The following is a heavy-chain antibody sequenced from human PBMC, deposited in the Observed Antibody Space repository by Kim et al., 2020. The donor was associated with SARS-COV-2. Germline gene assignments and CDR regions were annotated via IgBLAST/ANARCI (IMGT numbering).Heavy chain of an antibody. CDR2: IYYSGSA. V-gene: IGHV4-39*01. D-gene: IGHD6-19*01. J-gene: IGHJ2*01. Sequence: SETLSLTCTVSGGSIRSSSYYWGWIRQSPEKGLEWIGTIYYSGSAYFNPSLESRVTISIDTSKNQFSLKLNSVTAADTAVYYCATPLTRSPVADSSEGYFDFWGRGTLATVSS. CDR3: ATPLTRSPVADSSEGYFDF. CDR1: GGSIRSSSYY.